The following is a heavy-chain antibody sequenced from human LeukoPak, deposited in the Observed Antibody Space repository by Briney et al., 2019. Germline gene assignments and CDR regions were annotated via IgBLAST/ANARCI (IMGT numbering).Heavy chain of an antibody. Sequence: ASETLSLTCSVSGGSISIYYWTWIRQIPGKGLEWIGYIYYTGTTNYNPLFESRATISVDTSKNQFSLKLTSVTAADTAVYFCARGEDFERYYLAYWGQGTLVTVSS. CDR2: IYYTGTT. J-gene: IGHJ4*02. CDR1: GGSISIYY. V-gene: IGHV4-59*01. CDR3: ARGEDFERYYLAY. D-gene: IGHD3-9*01.